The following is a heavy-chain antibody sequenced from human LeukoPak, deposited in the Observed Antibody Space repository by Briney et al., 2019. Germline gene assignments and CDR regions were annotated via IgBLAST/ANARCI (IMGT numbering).Heavy chain of an antibody. J-gene: IGHJ4*02. V-gene: IGHV1-18*01. Sequence: ASVTVSCTASGYTFTSYGISWVRQAPGQGLAWMGWISAYNGNTNYAQKLQGRVTMTTDTSTSTAYMELRSLRSDDTAVYYCARDRRLVGTNFDYWGQGTLVTVSS. D-gene: IGHD5-24*01. CDR3: ARDRRLVGTNFDY. CDR2: ISAYNGNT. CDR1: GYTFTSYG.